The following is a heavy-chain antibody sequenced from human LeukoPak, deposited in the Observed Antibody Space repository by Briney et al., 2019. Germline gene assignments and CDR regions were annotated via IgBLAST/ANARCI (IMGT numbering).Heavy chain of an antibody. CDR1: GYTFTSYG. CDR3: ARENSGSYKKGFDY. Sequence: GSVKVSCKASGYTFTSYGISWVRQAPGQGLEWMGWISAYNGNTNYAQKLQGRVTMTTDTSTSTAYMELRSLRSDDTAVYYCARENSGSYKKGFDYWGQGTLVTVSS. CDR2: ISAYNGNT. V-gene: IGHV1-18*01. D-gene: IGHD1-26*01. J-gene: IGHJ4*02.